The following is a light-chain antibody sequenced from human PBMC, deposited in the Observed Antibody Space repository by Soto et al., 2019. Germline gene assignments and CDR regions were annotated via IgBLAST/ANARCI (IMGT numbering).Light chain of an antibody. V-gene: IGKV1D-12*01. Sequence: DIQMTQSPSSMSASVGDRVTITCRASQGISSWLGWYQQKPGKAPKLLIYAASSLQSGVPSRFSGSGSGTEFTLTISSLQPEDFATYYCQQANSFRPNFGQGTRLEIK. CDR1: QGISSW. CDR2: AAS. CDR3: QQANSFRPN. J-gene: IGKJ5*01.